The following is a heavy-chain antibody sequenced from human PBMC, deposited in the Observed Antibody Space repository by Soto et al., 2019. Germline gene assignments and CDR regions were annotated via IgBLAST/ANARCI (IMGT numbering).Heavy chain of an antibody. V-gene: IGHV4-4*07. CDR1: GGSISSYY. CDR3: VRDVAAVGTDWFDP. D-gene: IGHD6-13*01. CDR2: IHTSGTT. Sequence: SETLSLTCTVSGGSISSYYWNWIRQPAGKGLEWLGRIHTSGTTYYNPALKSRVTMSVDTSKNQFSVKLRSVTAADTAVYYCVRDVAAVGTDWFDPWGQGTLVTVSS. J-gene: IGHJ5*02.